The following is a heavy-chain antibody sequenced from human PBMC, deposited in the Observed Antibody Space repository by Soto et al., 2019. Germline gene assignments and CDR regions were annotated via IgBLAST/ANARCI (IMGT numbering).Heavy chain of an antibody. V-gene: IGHV1-18*01. CDR1: GYTFTSYG. CDR2: ISAYNGNT. Sequence: ASVKVSCKASGYTFTSYGISWVRQAPGQGLEWMGWISAYNGNTNYAQKLQGRVTMTTDTSTSTAYMELRSLRSDDTAVYYCARGGGDFWSGYHYYYYMDVWGKGTTVTVSS. CDR3: ARGGGDFWSGYHYYYYMDV. J-gene: IGHJ6*03. D-gene: IGHD3-3*01.